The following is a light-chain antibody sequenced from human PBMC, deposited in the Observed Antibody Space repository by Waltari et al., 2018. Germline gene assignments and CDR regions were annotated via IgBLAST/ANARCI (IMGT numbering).Light chain of an antibody. CDR2: GVT. CDR1: ISDIGNYDF. V-gene: IGLV2-14*01. CDR3: ASYTSRSPVAI. J-gene: IGLJ1*01. Sequence: QSALTQPASVTGPPGQSITITCTGSISDIGNYDFVSWYQQHPGTAPKLLIFGVTARPSGVSDRFSGSKSGSAASLTISGLLPEDEAIYFCASYTSRSPVAIFGSGTKV.